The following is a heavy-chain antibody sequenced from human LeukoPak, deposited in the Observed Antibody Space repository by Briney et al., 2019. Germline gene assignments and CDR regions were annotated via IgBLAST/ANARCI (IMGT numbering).Heavy chain of an antibody. CDR3: TRREWLLPGNYYYYYMDV. CDR2: IRSKANSYAT. CDR1: GFTVSSNY. Sequence: PGGSLRLSCAASGFTVSSNYMNWVRQAPGKGLEWVGRIRSKANSYATAYAASVKGRFTISRDDSKNTAYLQMNSLKTEDTAVYYCTRREWLLPGNYYYYYMDVWGKGTTVTVSS. V-gene: IGHV3-73*01. D-gene: IGHD3-3*01. J-gene: IGHJ6*03.